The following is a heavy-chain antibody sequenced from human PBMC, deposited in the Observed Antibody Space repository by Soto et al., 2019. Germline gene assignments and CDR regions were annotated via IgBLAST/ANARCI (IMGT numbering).Heavy chain of an antibody. D-gene: IGHD2-15*01. J-gene: IGHJ6*02. V-gene: IGHV3-21*06. CDR2: ITSSGDYI. CDR1: GVTFTSYS. Sequence: EVQLVESGGGLVKPGESLRLACIASGVTFTSYSMNWVRQAPGRGLEWIASITSSGDYIYYADSVKGRFTISRDNANRSLYLQMNRPRAEDTPLYYSATGVCSHTRSYLIAYSYAMDVWGQGTRVDVSS. CDR3: ATGVCSHTRSYLIAYSYAMDV.